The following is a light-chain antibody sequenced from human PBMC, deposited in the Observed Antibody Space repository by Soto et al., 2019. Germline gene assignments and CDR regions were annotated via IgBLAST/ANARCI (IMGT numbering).Light chain of an antibody. V-gene: IGLV2-14*01. CDR2: DVS. J-gene: IGLJ2*01. Sequence: QSALTQPASVSDSPGQSVTISCTGTSSDVGGYDYVSWYQQHPGKAPQLLIYDVSIRPSGVSDRFSGSKSGNTASLTISGLQAEDEADSYCNSYTSSSTVAFGGGTKLTVL. CDR1: SSDVGGYDY. CDR3: NSYTSSSTVA.